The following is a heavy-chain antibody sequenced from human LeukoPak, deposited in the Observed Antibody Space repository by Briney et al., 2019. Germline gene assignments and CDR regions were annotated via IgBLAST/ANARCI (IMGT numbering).Heavy chain of an antibody. CDR2: IYYSGST. J-gene: IGHJ4*02. CDR1: GGSISSYY. D-gene: IGHD6-6*01. CDR3: ARDISSSSGGY. V-gene: IGHV4-59*01. Sequence: PSETLSLTCTVSGGSISSYYWSWIRQPPGKGLEWIGYIYYSGSTNYNPSLKSRVTISVDTSKNQFSLKLSSVTAAETAVYYCARDISSSSGGYWGQGTLVTVSS.